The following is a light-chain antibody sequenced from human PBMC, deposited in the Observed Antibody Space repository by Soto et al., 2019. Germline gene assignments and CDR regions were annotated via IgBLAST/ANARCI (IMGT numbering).Light chain of an antibody. CDR2: GAS. Sequence: EIVLTQSPDTLSLSPGERATLSCRASQSVSSSYLAWYQQKPGQAPRVLIYGASSRATGIPDRFSGSGSGTDFTLTISSLEPEDFAVYYCQQRSSTFGQGTQLEIK. CDR3: QQRSST. V-gene: IGKV3D-20*02. CDR1: QSVSSSY. J-gene: IGKJ5*01.